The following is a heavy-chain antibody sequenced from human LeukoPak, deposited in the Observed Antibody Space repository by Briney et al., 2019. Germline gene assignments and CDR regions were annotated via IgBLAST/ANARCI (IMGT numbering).Heavy chain of an antibody. D-gene: IGHD3-16*01. CDR2: ISSSSNSI. Sequence: PGGSLRLSCAASGFTFSTYTMTWVRQAPGKGLEWLSYISSSSNSIYYADSVKGRFTISRDNSKNTLYLQMNSLRAGDTAVYYCAREGGGGIDYWGQGTLVTVSS. V-gene: IGHV3-48*01. CDR1: GFTFSTYT. CDR3: AREGGGGIDY. J-gene: IGHJ4*02.